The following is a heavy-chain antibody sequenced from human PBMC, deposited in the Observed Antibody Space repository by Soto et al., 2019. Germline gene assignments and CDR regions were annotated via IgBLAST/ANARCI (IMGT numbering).Heavy chain of an antibody. V-gene: IGHV5-51*01. CDR1: GYSFTTYW. J-gene: IGHJ6*02. CDR3: ARRGTTGYYFYGMDV. CDR2: IYPGDSDT. Sequence: PGESLKISCKGSGYSFTTYWIGWVRQMPGKGLEWMGIIYPGDSDTRYSLSFQGQVTISADKSINTAYLQWSSLKASDTAMYYCARRGTTGYYFYGMDVWGQGTTVTVSS. D-gene: IGHD1-1*01.